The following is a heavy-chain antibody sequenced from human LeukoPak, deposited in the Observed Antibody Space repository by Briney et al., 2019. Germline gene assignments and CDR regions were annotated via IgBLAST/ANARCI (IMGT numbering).Heavy chain of an antibody. CDR1: GYTFTGYY. D-gene: IGHD4-17*01. CDR2: INPNSGGT. CDR3: ARDTGDTVTQYYYYYMDV. J-gene: IGHJ6*03. V-gene: IGHV1-2*02. Sequence: ASVKVSCKASGYTFTGYYMHWVRQAPGQGLEWMGWINPNSGGTNYAQKFQGRDTMTRDTSISTAYMELSRLRSDDTAVYYCARDTGDTVTQYYYYYMDVWGKGTTVTVSS.